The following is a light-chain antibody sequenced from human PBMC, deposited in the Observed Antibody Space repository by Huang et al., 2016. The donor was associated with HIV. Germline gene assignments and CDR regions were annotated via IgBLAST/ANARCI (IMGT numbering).Light chain of an antibody. CDR3: QQSHTAPWT. CDR2: GAS. Sequence: DIRMTQSPSSLPASVGDRVTITCRASQSISSYLNWYQQKPGKAPNLLIYGASTLQGGVPARFSGSGSGTSFTLTINSLRPEDFATYYCQQSHTAPWTFGQGTRV. J-gene: IGKJ1*01. V-gene: IGKV1-39*01. CDR1: QSISSY.